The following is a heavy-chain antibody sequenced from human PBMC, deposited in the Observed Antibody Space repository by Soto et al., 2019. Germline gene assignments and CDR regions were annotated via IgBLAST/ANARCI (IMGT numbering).Heavy chain of an antibody. CDR3: ARDLQMATIRGGDY. J-gene: IGHJ4*02. CDR1: GFTFSTYS. Sequence: GVLRLSSKASGFTFSTYSMNWVRQAPGRGLEWVSSISSRTTHILYADSVKGRFTISRDNGKNSLYLQMNSLRAEDTAVYYCARDLQMATIRGGDYWGQGTQVTVSS. D-gene: IGHD5-12*01. V-gene: IGHV3-21*06. CDR2: ISSRTTHI.